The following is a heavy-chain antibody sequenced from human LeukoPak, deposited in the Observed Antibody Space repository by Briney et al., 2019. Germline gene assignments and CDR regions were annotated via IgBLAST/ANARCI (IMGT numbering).Heavy chain of an antibody. V-gene: IGHV3-23*01. J-gene: IGHJ4*02. D-gene: IGHD2-21*01. CDR1: GFNFSRNA. CDR2: ISARGRST. Sequence: GGSLRLSCVVSGFNFSRNAMSWVRQAPGKGLEWVSGISARGRSTCYADSVKGRFNISRDNSKNMLFLQMSTLRVEDTAIYYCAKDRGIVVVVTADYWGQGTQVTVSS. CDR3: AKDRGIVVVVTADY.